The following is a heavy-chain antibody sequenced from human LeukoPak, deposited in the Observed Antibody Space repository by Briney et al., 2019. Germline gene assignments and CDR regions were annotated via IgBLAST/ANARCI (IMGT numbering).Heavy chain of an antibody. V-gene: IGHV1-18*01. CDR2: ISAYKGNT. J-gene: IGHJ4*02. Sequence: ASVKVSCKASGYNFTNYGISWVRQAPGQGLEWVGWISAYKGNTKYAQRLQGRVTMTTDTSTSTAYMELRSLRSDDTAVYYCSVSWELPQYFDYWGQGTQVAVSS. CDR3: SVSWELPQYFDY. CDR1: GYNFTNYG. D-gene: IGHD1-26*01.